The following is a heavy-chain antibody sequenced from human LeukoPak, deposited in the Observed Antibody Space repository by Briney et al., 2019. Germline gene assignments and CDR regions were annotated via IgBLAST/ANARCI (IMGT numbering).Heavy chain of an antibody. CDR2: IHYSGST. V-gene: IGHV4-59*01. CDR1: GGSINSYY. Sequence: SETLSLTCTVSGGSINSYYWSWIRQPPGKGLEWIGYIHYSGSTNYNPSLKGRVTMSVDTSKNQFSLNLSSVTAADTAAYYCARDSVSYYFDYWGQGTLVTVSS. CDR3: ARDSVSYYFDY. J-gene: IGHJ4*02. D-gene: IGHD3-10*01.